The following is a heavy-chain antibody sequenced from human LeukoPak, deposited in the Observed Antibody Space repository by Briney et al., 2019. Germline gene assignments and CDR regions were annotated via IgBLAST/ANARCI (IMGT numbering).Heavy chain of an antibody. D-gene: IGHD2-2*01. J-gene: IGHJ4*02. V-gene: IGHV1-18*01. Sequence: ASVKVSCKASGYTFTSYGISWVRQAPGQGLEWMGWISAYNGNTNYAQKLQGRVTMTTDTSTSTAYMELRSLRSDDTAVYYCARALSDIVVVPAALESYVWGQGTLVTVSS. CDR3: ARALSDIVVVPAALESYV. CDR2: ISAYNGNT. CDR1: GYTFTSYG.